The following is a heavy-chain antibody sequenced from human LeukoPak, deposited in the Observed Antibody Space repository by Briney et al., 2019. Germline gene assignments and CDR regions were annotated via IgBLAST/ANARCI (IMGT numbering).Heavy chain of an antibody. J-gene: IGHJ4*02. V-gene: IGHV1-3*01. CDR1: GYTFSTYA. CDR2: INAGNGNT. D-gene: IGHD5-24*01. CDR3: ARSNDGDY. Sequence: ASVKVSCKASGYTFSTYAIHWVRQAPGQRLEWMGWINAGNGNTRYSQKFQGRVTIARDTSASTAYMELSSLTSEDTAVYYCARSNDGDYWGQGTLVTVSS.